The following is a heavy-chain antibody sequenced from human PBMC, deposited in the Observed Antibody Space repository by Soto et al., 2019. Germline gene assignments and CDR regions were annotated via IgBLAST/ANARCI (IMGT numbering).Heavy chain of an antibody. D-gene: IGHD3-16*01. CDR2: ISSGSDTI. J-gene: IGHJ6*02. V-gene: IGHV3-48*02. CDR3: ARPGEGVLFYYALDV. CDR1: VFTLSSYS. Sequence: GALRLSCVASVFTLSSYSMNWVRQAPGKGLEWISYISSGSDTIYYADSVKGRFTVSRDNAKNSLYLQMNSLRDEDTAVYYCARPGEGVLFYYALDVWGQGTTVTVSS.